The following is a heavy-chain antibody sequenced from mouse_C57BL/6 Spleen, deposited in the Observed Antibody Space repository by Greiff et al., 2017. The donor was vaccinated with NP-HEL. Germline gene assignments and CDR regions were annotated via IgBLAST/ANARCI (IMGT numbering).Heavy chain of an antibody. CDR1: GYTFTDYY. V-gene: IGHV1-19*01. CDR2: INPYNGGT. Sequence: VQLKQSGPVLVKPGASVKMSCKASGYTFTDYYMNWVKQSHGKSLEWIGVINPYNGGTSYNQKFKGKATLTVDKSSSTAYMELNSLTSEDSAVYYCARSLLQYAMDYWGQGTSVTVSS. CDR3: ARSLLQYAMDY. D-gene: IGHD1-2*01. J-gene: IGHJ4*01.